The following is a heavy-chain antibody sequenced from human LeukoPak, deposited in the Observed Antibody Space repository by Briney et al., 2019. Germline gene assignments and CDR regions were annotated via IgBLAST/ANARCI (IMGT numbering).Heavy chain of an antibody. D-gene: IGHD2-2*01. CDR2: ISGSGGST. CDR3: AKDPYHLLTSWFDP. V-gene: IGHV3-23*01. J-gene: IGHJ5*02. CDR1: GFTFSSYA. Sequence: QSGGSLRLSCAASGFTFSSYAMSWVRQAPGKGLEWVSAISGSGGSTYFANSVKGRFTISRDNSKNTLYLQVNSLRAEDTAVYYCAKDPYHLLTSWFDPWGQGTLVTVSS.